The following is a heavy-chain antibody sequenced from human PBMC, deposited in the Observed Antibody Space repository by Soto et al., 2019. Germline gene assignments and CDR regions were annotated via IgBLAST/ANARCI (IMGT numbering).Heavy chain of an antibody. Sequence: ASVKVSCKASGYTFTGYYMHWVRQAPGQGLEWMGWINPNSGGTNYAQKFQGWVTMTRDTSISIAYMELSRLRSDDTAVYYCARDATSRYCSGGSCYPDYWGQGTLVTVSS. CDR3: ARDATSRYCSGGSCYPDY. V-gene: IGHV1-2*04. CDR1: GYTFTGYY. J-gene: IGHJ4*02. CDR2: INPNSGGT. D-gene: IGHD2-15*01.